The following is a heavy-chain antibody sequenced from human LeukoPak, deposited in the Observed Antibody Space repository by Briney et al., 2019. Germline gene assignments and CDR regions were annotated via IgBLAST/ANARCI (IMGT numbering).Heavy chain of an antibody. Sequence: GESLKISCKGSGYRFTSYWIGWVRQMPGKGLEWMGIIYPGDSDTRYSPSFRGQVTISADKSISTAYLQWSSLKASDTAMYYCARHGPYGSGGYRFDPWGQGTLVTVSS. CDR2: IYPGDSDT. CDR3: ARHGPYGSGGYRFDP. J-gene: IGHJ5*02. D-gene: IGHD3-10*01. CDR1: GYRFTSYW. V-gene: IGHV5-51*01.